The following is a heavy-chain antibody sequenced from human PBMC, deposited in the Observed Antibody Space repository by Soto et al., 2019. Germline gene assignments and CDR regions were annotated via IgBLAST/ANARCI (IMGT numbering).Heavy chain of an antibody. J-gene: IGHJ4*03. Sequence: TGGSLRLSCAASGFPFGENAMSWVRQAPGRGLEWIGYINYSGSAHYNASLKSRVTISVDTFKNQFSLKLTSVTAADTAVYFCARGGGYHDYWGQGTLVTVSS. CDR2: INYSGSA. CDR3: ARGGGYHDY. CDR1: GFPFGENA. D-gene: IGHD1-26*01. V-gene: IGHV4-59*01.